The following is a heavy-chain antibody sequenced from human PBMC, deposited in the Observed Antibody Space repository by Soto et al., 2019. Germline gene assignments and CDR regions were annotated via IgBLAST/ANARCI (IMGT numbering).Heavy chain of an antibody. D-gene: IGHD3-10*01. CDR1: GGSFSGYY. Sequence: SETLSLTCAVYGGSFSGYYWSWIRQPPGKGLEWIGEINHSGSTNYNPSLKSRVTISVDTSKNQFSLKLSSVTAADTAVYYCARGRITMVRGSRSSTYYFDYWGQGTLVTVSS. V-gene: IGHV4-34*01. CDR3: ARGRITMVRGSRSSTYYFDY. J-gene: IGHJ4*02. CDR2: INHSGST.